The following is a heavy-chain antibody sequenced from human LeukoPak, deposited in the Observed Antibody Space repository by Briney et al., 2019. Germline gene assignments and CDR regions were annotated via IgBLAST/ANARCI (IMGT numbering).Heavy chain of an antibody. Sequence: GGSLRLSCAASGFTFNSYGMHWVRQAPRKGLEWVAFIRYDGSNKYYAGSVKGPFTISRDNSKNTLYLQMNSVRAEDTAVYYCAKDHRSYNWNDVDAFDIWGQGTMVTVSS. CDR2: IRYDGSNK. CDR3: AKDHRSYNWNDVDAFDI. D-gene: IGHD1-1*01. V-gene: IGHV3-30*02. CDR1: GFTFNSYG. J-gene: IGHJ3*02.